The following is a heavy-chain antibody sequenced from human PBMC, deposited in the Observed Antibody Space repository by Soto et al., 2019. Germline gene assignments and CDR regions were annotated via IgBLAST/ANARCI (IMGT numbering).Heavy chain of an antibody. CDR3: ARTSELLHDYYYGMDV. CDR1: GGTFSSYA. CDR2: IIPIFGTA. D-gene: IGHD1-26*01. V-gene: IGHV1-69*06. J-gene: IGHJ6*02. Sequence: ASVKVSCKASGGTFSSYAISWVRQAPGQGLEWMGGIIPIFGTANYAQKFQGRVTITADKSTSTAYMELSSLRSEDTAVYYCARTSELLHDYYYGMDVWGQGTTVTVSS.